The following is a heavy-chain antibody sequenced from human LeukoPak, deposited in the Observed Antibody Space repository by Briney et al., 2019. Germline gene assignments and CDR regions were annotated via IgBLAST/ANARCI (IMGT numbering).Heavy chain of an antibody. D-gene: IGHD4-17*01. CDR2: IKQDGSEK. Sequence: GGSLRLSCAASGFTFSSYWMSSVRQAPGEWLECVANIKQDGSEKYYVDSVKGRFTISRDNAKNSLYLQMNSLRAEDTAVYYCARDLISPTVTTGYYFDYWGEGTLVTVSS. J-gene: IGHJ4*02. CDR1: GFTFSSYW. V-gene: IGHV3-7*01. CDR3: ARDLISPTVTTGYYFDY.